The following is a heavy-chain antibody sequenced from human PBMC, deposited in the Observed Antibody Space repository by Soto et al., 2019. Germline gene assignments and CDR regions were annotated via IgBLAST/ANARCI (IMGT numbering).Heavy chain of an antibody. D-gene: IGHD3-10*01. J-gene: IGHJ4*02. V-gene: IGHV2-5*02. Sequence: VSGPTLVNPTQTLTLTCTFSGFSLTTSGVGVGWIRQPPGKALEWLALIYWDDDKRYSPSLKSRLTITKDTSKNQVVLTMTNMDPVETATYYCAHRLTKIRGPEAGFDYWGQGTLVTVSS. CDR2: IYWDDDK. CDR3: AHRLTKIRGPEAGFDY. CDR1: GFSLTTSGVG.